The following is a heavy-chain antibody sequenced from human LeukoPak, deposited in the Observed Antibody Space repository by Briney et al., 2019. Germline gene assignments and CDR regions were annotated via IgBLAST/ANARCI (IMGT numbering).Heavy chain of an antibody. CDR2: INAGNGDT. CDR1: GYTFSHYA. V-gene: IGHV1-3*01. J-gene: IGHJ4*02. D-gene: IGHD3-10*01. CDR3: ARVYYYGSGNIREIGY. Sequence: ASVKVSCKASGYTFSHYAMHWVRQAPGQRLEWMGWINAGNGDTEYSLKFQGRVTITRDTSASTAYMELSSLRSEDTAVYYCARVYYYGSGNIREIGYWGQGTLVTVSS.